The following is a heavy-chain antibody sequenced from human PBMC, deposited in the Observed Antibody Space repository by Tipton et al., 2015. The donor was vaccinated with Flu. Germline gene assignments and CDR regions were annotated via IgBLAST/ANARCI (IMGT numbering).Heavy chain of an antibody. CDR3: ARVPYSSSWSVFDY. J-gene: IGHJ4*02. V-gene: IGHV3-21*01. CDR2: ISSSSSYI. CDR1: GFTFSSYS. D-gene: IGHD6-13*01. Sequence: GSLRLSCAASGFTFSSYSMNWVRQAPGKGLEWVSSISSSSSYIYYADSVKGRFTISRDNAKNSLHLQMNSLRAEDTAVYYCARVPYSSSWSVFDYWGQGTLVTVSS.